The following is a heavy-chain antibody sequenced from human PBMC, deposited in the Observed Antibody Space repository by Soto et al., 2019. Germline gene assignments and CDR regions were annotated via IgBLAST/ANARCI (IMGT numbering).Heavy chain of an antibody. J-gene: IGHJ4*02. Sequence: QVQLVQSGAEVKKPGSSVKVSCKASGGTFSSYAISWLRQAPGQGLEWMGGIIPIFGTAHYEQKCQGRVTITADKSTSTAYMELSSLRSEDTAVYYCARGQAVAGTDYWGQGTLVTVSS. CDR3: ARGQAVAGTDY. D-gene: IGHD6-19*01. CDR2: IIPIFGTA. V-gene: IGHV1-69*06. CDR1: GGTFSSYA.